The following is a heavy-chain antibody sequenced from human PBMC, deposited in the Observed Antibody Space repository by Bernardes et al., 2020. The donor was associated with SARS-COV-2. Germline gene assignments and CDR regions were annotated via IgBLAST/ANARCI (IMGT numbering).Heavy chain of an antibody. CDR3: MRATEGYGDFGY. V-gene: IGHV3-64D*08. CDR1: GFTFSTYS. J-gene: IGHJ4*02. CDR2: ISDNGGNT. Sequence: GGSLKLSCSASGFTFSTYSIHWVRKAPGKGLEYVSAISDNGGNTYYAGSVKGRFTISRDNSRNTVYLQMNSMRAEDTAVYYCMRATEGYGDFGYWGQGTLVTVSS. D-gene: IGHD4-17*01.